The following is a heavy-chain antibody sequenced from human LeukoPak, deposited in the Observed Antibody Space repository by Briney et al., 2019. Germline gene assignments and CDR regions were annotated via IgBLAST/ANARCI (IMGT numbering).Heavy chain of an antibody. J-gene: IGHJ4*02. CDR2: IYYSGST. V-gene: IGHV4-59*08. Sequence: SETLSLTCTVSGVPISSYYWSWIRQPPGKGLEWIGYIYYSGSTNYNPSLKSRVTISVDTSKNQFSLKVRSVTAADTAVYYCARTAYCGGDCSAFDYWGQGTLVTVSS. CDR1: GVPISSYY. D-gene: IGHD2-21*02. CDR3: ARTAYCGGDCSAFDY.